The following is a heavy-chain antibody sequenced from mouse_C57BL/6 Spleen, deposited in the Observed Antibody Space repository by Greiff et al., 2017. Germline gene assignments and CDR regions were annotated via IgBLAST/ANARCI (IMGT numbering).Heavy chain of an antibody. Sequence: QVQLQQSGAELVRPGSSVKLSCKASYFAFMASAMHWVKQRPGHGLEWIGSFTMYSDATEYSENFKGKATLTANTSSSTAYMELSSLTSEDSAVYYCASQPYDYDAMDYGGQGTSVTVSS. CDR1: YFAFMASA. CDR2: FTMYSDAT. V-gene: IGHV1-49*01. CDR3: ASQPYDYDAMDY. J-gene: IGHJ4*01. D-gene: IGHD2-10*02.